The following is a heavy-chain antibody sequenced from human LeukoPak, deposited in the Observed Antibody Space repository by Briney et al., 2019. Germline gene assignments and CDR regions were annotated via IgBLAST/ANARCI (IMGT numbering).Heavy chain of an antibody. Sequence: PGGSLRLSCAASGFTFSSYAMSWVRQAPGKGLEWVSGINWNGGSTGYADSVKGRFTISRDNAKNSLYLQMNSLRAEDTAVYYCARGFTMVRGVDVFDYWGQGTLVTVSS. J-gene: IGHJ4*02. CDR3: ARGFTMVRGVDVFDY. CDR2: INWNGGST. D-gene: IGHD3-10*01. V-gene: IGHV3-20*04. CDR1: GFTFSSYA.